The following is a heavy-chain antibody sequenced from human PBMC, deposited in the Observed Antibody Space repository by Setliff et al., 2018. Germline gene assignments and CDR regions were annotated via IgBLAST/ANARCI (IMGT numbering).Heavy chain of an antibody. J-gene: IGHJ1*01. Sequence: GESLKISCKGSGYSFTTYWIGWVRQMPGKGLEWMGIIYPGDSDTRYSPSFQGQVTISADKSIRTAYLQLSSLKASDTAIYYCARRAVTAEYFQHWGHGTLVTVSS. V-gene: IGHV5-51*01. CDR3: ARRAVTAEYFQH. D-gene: IGHD4-17*01. CDR2: IYPGDSDT. CDR1: GYSFTTYW.